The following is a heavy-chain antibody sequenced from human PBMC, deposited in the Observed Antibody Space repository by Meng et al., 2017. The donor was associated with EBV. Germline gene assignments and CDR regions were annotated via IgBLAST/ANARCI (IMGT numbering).Heavy chain of an antibody. Sequence: QTPLKEACPTLVNPTQTLTLTCTFSGFSLSTRGVGVGWIRQPPGKALEWLALIYWDDDKRYSPSLKSRLTITKDTSKNQVVLTMTNMDPVDAATYYCAHIIAARPFDYWGQGTLVTVSS. D-gene: IGHD6-6*01. CDR3: AHIIAARPFDY. J-gene: IGHJ4*02. CDR1: GFSLSTRGVG. V-gene: IGHV2-5*02. CDR2: IYWDDDK.